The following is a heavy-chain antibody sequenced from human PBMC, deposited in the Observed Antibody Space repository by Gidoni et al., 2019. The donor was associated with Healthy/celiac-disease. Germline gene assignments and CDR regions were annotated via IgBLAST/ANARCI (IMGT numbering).Heavy chain of an antibody. CDR2: INSDGSST. CDR1: GFTFSSYW. Sequence: EVQLVESGGGLVQPGGSLRLSCAASGFTFSSYWMHWVRQAPGKGLVWVSRINSDGSSTSYADAVKGRFTISRDNAKNTLYLQMNSLRAEDTAVYYCASFSSGWYGGDYWGQGTMVTVSS. D-gene: IGHD6-19*01. V-gene: IGHV3-74*01. J-gene: IGHJ4*02. CDR3: ASFSSGWYGGDY.